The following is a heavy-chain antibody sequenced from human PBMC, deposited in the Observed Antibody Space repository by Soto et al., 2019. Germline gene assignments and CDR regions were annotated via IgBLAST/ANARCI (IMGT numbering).Heavy chain of an antibody. J-gene: IGHJ6*02. V-gene: IGHV3-48*04. D-gene: IGHD6-13*01. CDR2: IFVDGTTI. CDR1: GFTFSSYS. Sequence: PGGSLRLSCVASGFTFSSYSMVWVRQSPGKGLEWVSYIFVDGTTIHYVDSVKGRFTVSRDNAQNSLFLLMNSLRAEDTAVYYCARAGSWYGHSYYYYGLAVWGQGTTVTVSS. CDR3: ARAGSWYGHSYYYYGLAV.